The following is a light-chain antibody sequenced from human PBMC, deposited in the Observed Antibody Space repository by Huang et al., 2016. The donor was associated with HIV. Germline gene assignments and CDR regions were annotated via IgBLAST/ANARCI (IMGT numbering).Light chain of an antibody. V-gene: IGKV3-11*01. J-gene: IGKJ4*01. CDR3: QQRSNWLT. Sequence: EIVLTQSPDTLSLSPGERATLSCRASQTVSSYLAWCQQKPGQAPRLLIYDASNRATGIPARFSVSGSGTDFTLTISSLEPEDFAVYYCQQRSNWLTFGGGTKVEIK. CDR2: DAS. CDR1: QTVSSY.